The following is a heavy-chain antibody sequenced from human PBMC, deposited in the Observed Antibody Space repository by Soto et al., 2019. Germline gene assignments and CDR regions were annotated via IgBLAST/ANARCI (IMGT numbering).Heavy chain of an antibody. Sequence: EVQLLESGGGLVQPGGSLRLSCAASGFTFSSYAMRWVRQAPVKGLEWVSAISGSGDSTYYADSVKGRFTISGDNSKNTLYLQMNSLRDEDTAVYYCARRGSGSYYDYWGQGTLVTVSS. CDR1: GFTFSSYA. D-gene: IGHD1-26*01. CDR3: ARRGSGSYYDY. CDR2: ISGSGDST. V-gene: IGHV3-23*01. J-gene: IGHJ4*02.